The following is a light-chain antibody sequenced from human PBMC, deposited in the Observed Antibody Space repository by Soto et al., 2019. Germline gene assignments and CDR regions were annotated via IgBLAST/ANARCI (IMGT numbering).Light chain of an antibody. CDR1: QSLITW. CDR3: QQYNAYPLT. V-gene: IGKV1-5*03. J-gene: IGKJ4*01. Sequence: DIQMTQSPTTLSASVGDRVTITSRASQSLITWLAWYQQKPGKAPKLLIHKASSLGSGVPSRFSGSGSGTEFTLTISSLQPDDFATYYCQQYNAYPLTFGGGTKVEIK. CDR2: KAS.